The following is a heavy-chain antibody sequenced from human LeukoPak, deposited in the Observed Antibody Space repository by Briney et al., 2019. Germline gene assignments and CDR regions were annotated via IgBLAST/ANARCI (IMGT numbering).Heavy chain of an antibody. Sequence: SETLSLTCAVYGGSFSGYYWSWIRQPPGKGLEWIGEINHSGSTNYNPSLKSRVTISVDTSKNQFSLKLSSVTAADTAVYYCARHSPRGYYDILTGYYPHPSFDYWGQGTLVTVSS. D-gene: IGHD3-9*01. CDR2: INHSGST. CDR1: GGSFSGYY. J-gene: IGHJ4*02. CDR3: ARHSPRGYYDILTGYYPHPSFDY. V-gene: IGHV4-34*01.